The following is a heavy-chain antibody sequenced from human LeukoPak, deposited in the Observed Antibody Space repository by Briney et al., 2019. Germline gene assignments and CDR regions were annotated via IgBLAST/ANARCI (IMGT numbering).Heavy chain of an antibody. CDR1: GFTFSSYD. Sequence: GGSLRLSCAASGFTFSSYDMSWVRQAPGKGLEWVSSITNSGGTTWYADSVRGRFTISRDQSKNTLYLQMSSLRAEDTAVYYCAKNSGMYYYFDYWGQGALVSVPS. CDR3: AKNSGMYYYFDY. D-gene: IGHD2-15*01. CDR2: ITNSGGTT. J-gene: IGHJ4*02. V-gene: IGHV3-23*01.